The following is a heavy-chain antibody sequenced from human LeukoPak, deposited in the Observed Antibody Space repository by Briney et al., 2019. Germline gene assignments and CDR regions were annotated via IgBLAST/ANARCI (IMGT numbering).Heavy chain of an antibody. CDR3: ARLRAGTPNWFDP. Sequence: SVKVSCKASGGTFSSYAISWVRQAPGQGLEWMGGIIPIFGTANYAQKFQGRVTITTDESTSTAYMELSSLRSEDTAVYYCARLRAGTPNWFDPWGQGTLVTVSS. V-gene: IGHV1-69*05. CDR1: GGTFSSYA. CDR2: IIPIFGTA. D-gene: IGHD1-1*01. J-gene: IGHJ5*02.